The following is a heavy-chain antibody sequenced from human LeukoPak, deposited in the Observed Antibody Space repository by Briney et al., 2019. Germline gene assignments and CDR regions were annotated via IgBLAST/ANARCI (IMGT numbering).Heavy chain of an antibody. J-gene: IGHJ3*02. Sequence: ASVKVSCKASGYTFISYDINWVRQATGQGLEWMGWMSPKRGDTGYAQTFQRRITMTRDTSIHAPYLELTSLTSEDTAVYYCARTNLADFGGECETDAFHIWGHGTMVTL. CDR3: ARTNLADFGGECETDAFHI. D-gene: IGHD2-21*01. CDR2: MSPKRGDT. V-gene: IGHV1-8*01. CDR1: GYTFISYD.